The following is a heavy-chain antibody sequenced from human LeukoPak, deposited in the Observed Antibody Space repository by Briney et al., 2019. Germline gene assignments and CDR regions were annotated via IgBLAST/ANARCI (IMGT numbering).Heavy chain of an antibody. Sequence: ASVKVSCKASGYTFTSYDINWVRQATGQGLEWMGWMNPNSGSTGYAQKFQGRVTITRNTSISTAYMELSSLRSEDTAVYYCARGNYYDFWSGYYITNFDYWGQGTLVTVSS. D-gene: IGHD3-3*01. J-gene: IGHJ4*02. CDR3: ARGNYYDFWSGYYITNFDY. CDR1: GYTFTSYD. V-gene: IGHV1-8*03. CDR2: MNPNSGST.